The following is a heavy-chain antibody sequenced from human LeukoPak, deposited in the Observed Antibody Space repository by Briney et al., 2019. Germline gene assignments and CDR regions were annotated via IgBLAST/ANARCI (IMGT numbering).Heavy chain of an antibody. CDR1: GGSISSYY. CDR2: IYYSGST. D-gene: IGHD5-24*01. V-gene: IGHV4-59*01. J-gene: IGHJ4*02. Sequence: PSETLSLTCTVSGGSISSYYWSWIRQPPGKGLEWIGYIYYSGSTNYNPSLKSRVTISVDTSKNQFSLKLSSVTAADTAVYYCARINRWLQTHFDYWGQGTLVTVSS. CDR3: ARINRWLQTHFDY.